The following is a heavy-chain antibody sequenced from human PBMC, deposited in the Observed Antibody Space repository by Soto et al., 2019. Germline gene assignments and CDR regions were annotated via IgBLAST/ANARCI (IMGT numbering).Heavy chain of an antibody. D-gene: IGHD3-10*01. V-gene: IGHV3-23*01. J-gene: IGHJ4*02. CDR3: AESNALLWFGELLTY. Sequence: EVQLLESGGGLVQPGGSLRLSCAASGFTFSSYAMSWVRQAPGKGLEWVSAISGSGGSTYYADSVKGQFTISRDNSKNTLCLQMNSLGAEDTAVYYCAESNALLWFGELLTYWGQGTLVTVSS. CDR1: GFTFSSYA. CDR2: ISGSGGST.